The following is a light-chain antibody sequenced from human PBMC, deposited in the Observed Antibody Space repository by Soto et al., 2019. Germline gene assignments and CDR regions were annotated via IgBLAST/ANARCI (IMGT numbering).Light chain of an antibody. CDR3: QQRSNFFT. CDR2: GAS. Sequence: EIVMTQSPATLSVSPGERATLSCRASQSVSSNLAWYQQKPGQAPRLLIYGASTRATGIPARFSGSGSGTDFTLTISSLEPEDFAVYYCQQRSNFFTFGQGTRLEIK. V-gene: IGKV3-11*01. J-gene: IGKJ5*01. CDR1: QSVSSN.